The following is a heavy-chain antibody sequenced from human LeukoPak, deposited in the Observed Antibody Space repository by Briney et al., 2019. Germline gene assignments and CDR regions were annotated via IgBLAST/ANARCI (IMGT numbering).Heavy chain of an antibody. Sequence: PGGFLRLSCAASGFTFSNYYMSWIRQAPGKGLEWVSYISSSGSTIYYADSVKGRFTISRDNAKNSLYLQMNSLRAEDTAVYYCARPMQWLVQPDYWGQGTLVTVSS. CDR2: ISSSGSTI. V-gene: IGHV3-11*04. J-gene: IGHJ4*02. CDR1: GFTFSNYY. CDR3: ARPMQWLVQPDY. D-gene: IGHD6-19*01.